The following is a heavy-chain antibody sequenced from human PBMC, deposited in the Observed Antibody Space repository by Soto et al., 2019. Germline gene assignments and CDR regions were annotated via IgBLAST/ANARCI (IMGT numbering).Heavy chain of an antibody. V-gene: IGHV4-59*08. Sequence: SETLSLTYNVSGGYISSYYWSWIRQPPGKGLEWIGYIYYSGSTNYNPSLKSRVTISVDTSKNQFSLKLSSVTAADTAVYYCARAVITMVRGVIIGRLGYYYYMDVWGKGTTVTVSS. CDR2: IYYSGST. CDR1: GGYISSYY. CDR3: ARAVITMVRGVIIGRLGYYYYMDV. D-gene: IGHD3-10*01. J-gene: IGHJ6*03.